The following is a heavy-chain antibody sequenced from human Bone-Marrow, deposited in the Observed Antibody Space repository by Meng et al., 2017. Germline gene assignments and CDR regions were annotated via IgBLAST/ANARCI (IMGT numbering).Heavy chain of an antibody. J-gene: IGHJ6*02. CDR2: IYTSGST. CDR3: ARDPATGYYYYGMDV. CDR1: GGSISSGSYY. V-gene: IGHV4-61*02. Sequence: SETLSLTCTVSGGSISSGSYYWSWIRQPAGKGLEWIGRIYTSGSTNYNPSLKSRITISVDTSKNQFSLKLSSVTAADTAVYYCARDPATGYYYYGMDVWGQGTTVTVSS. D-gene: IGHD2-15*01.